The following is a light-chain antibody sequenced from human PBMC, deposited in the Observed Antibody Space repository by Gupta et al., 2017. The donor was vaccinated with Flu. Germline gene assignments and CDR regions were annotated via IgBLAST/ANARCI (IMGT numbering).Light chain of an antibody. J-gene: IGLJ1*01. CDR3: ASANSTRSGF. CDR2: EDN. CDR1: SPNIGSHY. V-gene: IGLV1-51*01. Sequence: QSVLTPPPSVSAAPGQKDPISRSGRSPNIGSHYVSYYQQAPGTPPILLIDEDNRRPAGIPGRFSASKCGTAATVIIAGHKTGDEADYYGASANSTRSGFFGTGTKVTVL.